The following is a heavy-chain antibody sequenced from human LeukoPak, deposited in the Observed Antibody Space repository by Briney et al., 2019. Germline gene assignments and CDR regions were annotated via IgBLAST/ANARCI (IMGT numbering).Heavy chain of an antibody. V-gene: IGHV1-2*02. D-gene: IGHD3-22*01. CDR2: INPDSGST. Sequence: GASVKVSCKASGYTFTDYYIHWVRQAPGQGLEWMGWINPDSGSTNYAQNLQGRVSMTRDTSISTAHMELSRRRSDGTAVYYCARDYVDNFDSYGYIALDQWGQGTLVIVSS. CDR1: GYTFTDYY. CDR3: ARDYVDNFDSYGYIALDQ. J-gene: IGHJ4*02.